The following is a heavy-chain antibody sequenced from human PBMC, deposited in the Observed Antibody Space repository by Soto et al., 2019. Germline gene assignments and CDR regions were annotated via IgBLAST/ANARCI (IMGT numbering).Heavy chain of an antibody. CDR1: GYSISNGDY. D-gene: IGHD2-21*01. CDR3: ARNTSTYFDS. CDR2: VYYSGST. J-gene: IGHJ4*02. Sequence: PSETLSLTCAVYGYSISNGDYWGWIRQAPGKGLEWIGSVYYSGSTHYEPSLRGRIAISVDTLKNQFSLRLPSVTAADTAMYFCARNTSTYFDSWGQGIPVTVSS. V-gene: IGHV4-38-2*01.